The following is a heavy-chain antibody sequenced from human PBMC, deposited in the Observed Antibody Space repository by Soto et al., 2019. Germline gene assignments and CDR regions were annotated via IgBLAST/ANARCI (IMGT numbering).Heavy chain of an antibody. D-gene: IGHD3-16*01. CDR1: GFTFSRHP. V-gene: IGHV3-30-3*01. J-gene: IGHJ4*02. Sequence: QVQLVESGGGVVQPGMSLRLSCAASGFTFSRHPMHWVRQAPGKGLEWVAAISEDGTNTYYTDSGEGRFTISRDNSMDTLYLQVSSLRADDTAVFYCAKGAGGSYFDCWGQGTLVTVSS. CDR3: AKGAGGSYFDC. CDR2: ISEDGTNT.